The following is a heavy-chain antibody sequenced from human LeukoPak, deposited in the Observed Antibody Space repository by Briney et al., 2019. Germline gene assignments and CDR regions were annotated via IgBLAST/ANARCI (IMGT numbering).Heavy chain of an antibody. CDR3: ARGAMARIPTRNFDY. CDR1: GFTFSSYG. CDR2: ISYDGSNK. D-gene: IGHD5-24*01. Sequence: GGSLRLSCAASGFTFSSYGMHWVRQAPGKGLEWVAVISYDGSNKYYADSVKGRFTISRDNSKNTLYLQMSSLRDEDTAVYYCARGAMARIPTRNFDYWGQGTLVTVSS. V-gene: IGHV3-30*03. J-gene: IGHJ4*02.